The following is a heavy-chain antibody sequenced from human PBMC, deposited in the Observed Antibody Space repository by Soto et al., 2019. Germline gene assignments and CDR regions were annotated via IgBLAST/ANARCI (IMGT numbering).Heavy chain of an antibody. CDR2: IIPIFGTA. CDR3: ARPLAVSGAVYYFVY. CDR1: GGTFNSYA. D-gene: IGHD1-26*01. V-gene: IGHV1-69*13. Sequence: WASVKVSCKASGGTFNSYAISWVRQAPGQGLEWLGGIIPIFGTANYAQKFQGRVTITADESTSTAYMELRSLRSEDTAVYYCARPLAVSGAVYYFVYWGQGTLVTVSS. J-gene: IGHJ4*02.